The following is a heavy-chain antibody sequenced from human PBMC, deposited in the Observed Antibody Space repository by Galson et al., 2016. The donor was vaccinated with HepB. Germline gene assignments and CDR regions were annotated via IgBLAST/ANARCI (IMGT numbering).Heavy chain of an antibody. J-gene: IGHJ6*03. Sequence: SETLSLTCTVSGGSINSNSYYWGWIRRPPGKGLEWIGSIYYSGSTYYNPSLKSRVTISVATAKNQFSLKLSSVTAANTAVYYCARHEDKRRYYYYYYMDVWGKGTTATVSS. V-gene: IGHV4-39*01. CDR1: GGSINSNSYY. CDR3: ARHEDKRRYYYYYYMDV. CDR2: IYYSGST.